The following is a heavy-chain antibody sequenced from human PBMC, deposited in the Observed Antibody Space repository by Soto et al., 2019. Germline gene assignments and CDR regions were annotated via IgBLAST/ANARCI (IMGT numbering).Heavy chain of an antibody. D-gene: IGHD5-12*01. V-gene: IGHV4-34*12. CDR3: ARRGRWLQFRGSGFDI. J-gene: IGHJ3*02. CDR2: VIHGGNT. Sequence: QVQVQQWGAGLLKPSETLALTCAVYGGSFSPFSWSWLRQTPGKGLEGIGEVIHGGNTNYNPSLKSRDTISQDTSQNQFSLKLTSLPVAETAVYYCARRGRWLQFRGSGFDIWGQGTMVTVSS. CDR1: GGSFSPFS.